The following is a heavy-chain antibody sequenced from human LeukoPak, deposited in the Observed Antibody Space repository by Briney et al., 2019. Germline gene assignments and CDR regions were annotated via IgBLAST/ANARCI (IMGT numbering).Heavy chain of an antibody. CDR1: GFTFSSYS. D-gene: IGHD2-2*02. Sequence: PGGSLRLSCAASGFTFSSYSMNWVRQAPGKGLEWVSYISSSSSTIYCADSVKGRFTISRDNAKNSLYLQMNSLRDEDTAVYYCARGRGYCSSTSCYKWFDPWGQGTLVTVSS. CDR2: ISSSSSTI. J-gene: IGHJ5*02. CDR3: ARGRGYCSSTSCYKWFDP. V-gene: IGHV3-48*02.